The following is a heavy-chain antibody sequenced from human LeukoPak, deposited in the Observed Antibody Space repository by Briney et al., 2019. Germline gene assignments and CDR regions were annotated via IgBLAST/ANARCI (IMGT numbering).Heavy chain of an antibody. CDR3: ARSLPYYGMDV. J-gene: IGHJ6*02. CDR1: GYTFTSYG. CDR2: INPNSGGT. Sequence: ASVKVSCKASGYTFTSYGISWVRQAPGQGLEWMGWINPNSGGTNYAQKFQGRVTMTRDTSISTAYMELSRLRSDDTAVYYCARSLPYYGMDVWGQGTTVTVSS. V-gene: IGHV1-2*02.